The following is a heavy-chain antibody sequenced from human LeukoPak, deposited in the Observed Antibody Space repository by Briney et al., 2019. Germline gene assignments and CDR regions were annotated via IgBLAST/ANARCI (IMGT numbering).Heavy chain of an antibody. CDR1: GFTCSSYW. Sequence: PGGSLRLPCAASGFTCSSYWMSWVRQAPGKGLEWVANIKQDGSEKYYVDSVKGRFTISRDNAKNSLYLQMNSLRAEDTAVYYCARIRRGWSQNWDYWGQGTLVTVSS. V-gene: IGHV3-7*01. CDR2: IKQDGSEK. J-gene: IGHJ4*02. CDR3: ARIRRGWSQNWDY. D-gene: IGHD6-19*01.